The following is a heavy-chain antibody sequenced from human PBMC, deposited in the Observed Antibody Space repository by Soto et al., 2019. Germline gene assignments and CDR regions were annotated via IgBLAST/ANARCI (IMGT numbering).Heavy chain of an antibody. V-gene: IGHV3-23*01. J-gene: IGHJ6*02. CDR3: AKDVAASDYYYYGMDV. Sequence: EVQLLESGGGLVQPGGSLRLSCAASGFTFSSYAMSWVRQAPGKGLEWVSAISGSGGSTYYADSVKGRFTISRDNSKNTLYLQMNSLRAEDTAVYYCAKDVAASDYYYYGMDVRGQGTTVTVSS. CDR2: ISGSGGST. CDR1: GFTFSSYA. D-gene: IGHD2-15*01.